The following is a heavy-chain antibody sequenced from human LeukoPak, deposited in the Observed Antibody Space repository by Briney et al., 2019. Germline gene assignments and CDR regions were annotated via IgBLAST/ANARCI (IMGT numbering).Heavy chain of an antibody. CDR2: IYISGNT. CDR1: GDSMNNYY. Sequence: SETLSLTCTVSGDSMNNYYWTWMRQPAGKGLEWIGRIYISGNTMYNPSLQSRVTMSLDTSKNHFSLKLRSVTAADTAVYFCARGGVLHTYFDYWGQGTLVSVSS. J-gene: IGHJ4*02. CDR3: ARGGVLHTYFDY. V-gene: IGHV4-4*07. D-gene: IGHD3-16*01.